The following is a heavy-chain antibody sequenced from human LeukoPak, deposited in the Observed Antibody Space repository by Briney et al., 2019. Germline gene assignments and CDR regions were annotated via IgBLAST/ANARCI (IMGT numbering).Heavy chain of an antibody. Sequence: SETLSLTCTVSGDSLTSSSYSWGWIRQSPGRGLEWTGTIYYYGSTNYNPSLKSRFTLSVDTSKNQFTLNLSSVTAADKDVFYCARLSTWNDGVDAFDIWGQGTMVTVSS. CDR3: ARLSTWNDGVDAFDI. J-gene: IGHJ3*02. D-gene: IGHD1-1*01. CDR2: IYYYGST. V-gene: IGHV4-39*06. CDR1: GDSLTSSSYS.